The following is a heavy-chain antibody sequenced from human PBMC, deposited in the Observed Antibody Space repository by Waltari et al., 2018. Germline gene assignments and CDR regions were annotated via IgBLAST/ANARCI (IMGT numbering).Heavy chain of an antibody. D-gene: IGHD3-22*01. CDR2: MNTDSGNT. V-gene: IGHV1-8*01. CDR3: ARWYYYDSSGYYYFDY. J-gene: IGHJ4*02. CDR1: GYTFTSYD. Sequence: QVQLVQSGAEVKKPGASVKVSCKASGYTFTSYDINWVRQATEQGLEWMGWMNTDSGNTGYAENFQCRVTITRNTSISTAYMELSILRSEDTAVYYCARWYYYDSSGYYYFDYWGQGTLVTVSS.